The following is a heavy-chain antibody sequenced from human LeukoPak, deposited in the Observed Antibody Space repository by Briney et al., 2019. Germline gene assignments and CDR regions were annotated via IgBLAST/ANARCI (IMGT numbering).Heavy chain of an antibody. CDR2: SYYSGSI. V-gene: IGHV4-39*01. CDR1: GDSISSSSYY. D-gene: IGHD3-10*01. Sequence: SETLSLTCTVSGDSISSSSYYWGWIRQPPGKGLEWIGTSYYSGSIYYNPSLTSRVTISVDTSKHEFSLKLSSVTAADTAMYYCARRDYWGFGEKTDMYFDYWGQGTLVTVSS. CDR3: ARRDYWGFGEKTDMYFDY. J-gene: IGHJ4*02.